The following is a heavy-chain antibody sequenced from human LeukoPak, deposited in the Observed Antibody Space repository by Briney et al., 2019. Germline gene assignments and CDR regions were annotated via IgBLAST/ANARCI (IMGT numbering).Heavy chain of an antibody. J-gene: IGHJ6*04. D-gene: IGHD6-13*01. CDR2: ISGSGGST. CDR1: GFTFSSYA. Sequence: GGSLRLSCAASGFTFSSYAMSWGRQAPGRVREWVSAISGSGGSTYYADYVKGRFTISRDNSKTTLYLQMNSLRAEDTAVYYCVRISIAAAGGDVWGKGTTVTLSS. V-gene: IGHV3-23*01. CDR3: VRISIAAAGGDV.